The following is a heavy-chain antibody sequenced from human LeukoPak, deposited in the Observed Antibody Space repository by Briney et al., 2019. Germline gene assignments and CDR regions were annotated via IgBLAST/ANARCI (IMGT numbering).Heavy chain of an antibody. V-gene: IGHV1-8*03. Sequence: ASVKVSCKASGYTFTSYDINWVRQATGQGLEWMGWMNPNSGNTGYAQKFQGRVTITRNTSISTAYMELSSLGSEDTAVYYCARDLPYSSSWYGPFDYWGQGTLVTVSS. CDR1: GYTFTSYD. CDR2: MNPNSGNT. J-gene: IGHJ4*02. CDR3: ARDLPYSSSWYGPFDY. D-gene: IGHD6-13*01.